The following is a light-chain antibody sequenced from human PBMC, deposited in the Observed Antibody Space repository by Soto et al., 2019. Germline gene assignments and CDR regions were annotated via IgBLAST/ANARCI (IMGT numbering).Light chain of an antibody. CDR2: EGS. CDR1: SSDVGSYNL. J-gene: IGLJ2*01. CDR3: CSYAGNNLV. V-gene: IGLV2-23*01. Sequence: QSVLTQPASVSGSPGQSITISCTGTSSDVGSYNLVSWYQQHPGKAPKLMIYEGSKRPSGVSNRFSGSKSGNTASLTISGLQAEDEADYYWCSYAGNNLVFGGGTKVTVL.